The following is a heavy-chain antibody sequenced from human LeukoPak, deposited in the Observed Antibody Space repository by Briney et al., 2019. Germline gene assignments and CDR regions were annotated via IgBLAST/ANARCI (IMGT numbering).Heavy chain of an antibody. CDR2: INPNSGGT. D-gene: IGHD3-22*01. CDR1: GYTFTGYY. Sequence: ASVKVSCKASGYTFTGYYMHWVRQAPGQGLEWTGWINPNSGGTNYAQKFQGRVTMTRDTSISTAYMELSRLRSDDTAVYYCARLDYYDSSGYDDYWGQGTLVTVSS. CDR3: ARLDYYDSSGYDDY. V-gene: IGHV1-2*02. J-gene: IGHJ4*02.